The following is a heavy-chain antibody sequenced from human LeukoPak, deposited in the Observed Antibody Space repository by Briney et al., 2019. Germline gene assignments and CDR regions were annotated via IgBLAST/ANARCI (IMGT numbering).Heavy chain of an antibody. CDR3: ARDSGSYPDY. D-gene: IGHD1-26*01. V-gene: IGHV4-31*03. CDR1: GVSISSGGYY. CDR2: IYYSGST. J-gene: IGHJ4*02. Sequence: PSETLSLTCTVSGVSISSGGYYWSWIRQHPGKGLEWIGCIYYSGSTYYNPSLKSRVTISVDASKKQFSLKLSSVTAADTAVYYCARDSGSYPDYWGQGTLVTVSS.